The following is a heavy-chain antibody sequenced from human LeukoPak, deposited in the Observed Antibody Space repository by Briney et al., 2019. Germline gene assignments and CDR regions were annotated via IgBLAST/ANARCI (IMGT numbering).Heavy chain of an antibody. CDR2: LKSGGST. CDR1: RFTPSTYV. J-gene: IGHJ4*02. D-gene: IGHD3-22*01. V-gene: IGHV3-23*01. Sequence: GSPRLSPAPSRFTPSTYVMSWVALAPGEGVGWVSTLKSGGSTNYATYVKGRFTIPRHKSKGTPPVPMKRISAEDTAAYYCTKVVISGYYEILDYWGQGTLSPSPQ. CDR3: TKVVISGYYEILDY.